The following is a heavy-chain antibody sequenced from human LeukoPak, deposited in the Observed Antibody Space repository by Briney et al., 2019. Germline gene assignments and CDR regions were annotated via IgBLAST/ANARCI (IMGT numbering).Heavy chain of an antibody. J-gene: IGHJ1*01. D-gene: IGHD3-10*01. Sequence: GASVKVSCKASGYTFTSYGISWVRQAPGQGLEWMGWISAYNGNTNYAQKLQGRVTMTTDTSTSTAYMELRSLRSDDTAVYYCARLPHQGFGEFPVYFQHWGQGTLVTVSS. CDR2: ISAYNGNT. CDR1: GYTFTSYG. CDR3: ARLPHQGFGEFPVYFQH. V-gene: IGHV1-18*01.